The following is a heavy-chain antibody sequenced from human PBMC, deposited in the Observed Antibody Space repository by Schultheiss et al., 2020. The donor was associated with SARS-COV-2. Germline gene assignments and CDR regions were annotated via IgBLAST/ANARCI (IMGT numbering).Heavy chain of an antibody. D-gene: IGHD2-15*01. CDR2: INSDGSST. CDR1: GFTFSSYW. V-gene: IGHV3-74*01. Sequence: GGSLRLSCAASGFTFSSYWMHWVRQAPGKGLVWVSRINSDGSSTSYADSVKGRFTISRDNAKNTLYLQMNSLRAEDTAVYYCARGDRDIVVVVAAIDYYYGMDVWGQGTTVTVSS. CDR3: ARGDRDIVVVVAAIDYYYGMDV. J-gene: IGHJ6*02.